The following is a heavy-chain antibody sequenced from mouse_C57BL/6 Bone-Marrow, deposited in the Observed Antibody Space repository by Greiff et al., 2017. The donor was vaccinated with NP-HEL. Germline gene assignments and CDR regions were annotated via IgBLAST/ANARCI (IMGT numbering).Heavy chain of an antibody. CDR2: IYPGSGST. V-gene: IGHV1-55*01. J-gene: IGHJ3*01. CDR1: GYTFTSYW. D-gene: IGHD1-1*01. CDR3: AREGHYYGSSYWFDY. Sequence: QVQLKQPGAELVKPGASVKMSCKASGYTFTSYWITWVKQRPGQGLEWIGDIYPGSGSTNYNEKFKSKATLTVDTSSSTAYMQLSSLTSEDSAVYDCAREGHYYGSSYWFDYWGQGTLVTVSA.